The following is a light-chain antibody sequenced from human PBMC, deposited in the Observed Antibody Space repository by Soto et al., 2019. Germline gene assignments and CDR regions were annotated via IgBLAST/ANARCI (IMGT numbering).Light chain of an antibody. CDR1: QSVLYSSYNEKY. J-gene: IGKJ1*01. CDR3: QQYYSSPPT. CDR2: WAS. V-gene: IGKV4-1*01. Sequence: DIVMTQSPDSLAVSLGERATINCKYSQSVLYSSYNEKYLAWYQQKPGQPPKLFFYWASTRESGVPDRFSGSGSGTDFTLTISSLQAEDVAVYYCQQYYSSPPTFGPGTKVEIK.